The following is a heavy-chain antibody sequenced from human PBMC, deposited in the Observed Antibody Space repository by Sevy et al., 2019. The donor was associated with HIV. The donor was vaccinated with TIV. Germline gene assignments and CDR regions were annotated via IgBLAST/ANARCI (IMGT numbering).Heavy chain of an antibody. CDR2: ISYDGSNK. D-gene: IGHD3-22*01. CDR1: GFTFSSYA. V-gene: IGHV3-30-3*01. J-gene: IGHJ5*02. CDR3: ARDDLARNYYDSSGYYPGFDP. Sequence: GGSLRLSCAASGFTFSSYAMHWVRQAPGKGLEWVAVISYDGSNKYYADSVKGRFTISRDNSKNTLYLQMSSLRAEDTAVYYCARDDLARNYYDSSGYYPGFDPWGQGTLVTVSS.